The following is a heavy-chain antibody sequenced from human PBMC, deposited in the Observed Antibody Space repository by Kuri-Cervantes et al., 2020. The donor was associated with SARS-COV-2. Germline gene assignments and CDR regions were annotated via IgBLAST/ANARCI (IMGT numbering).Heavy chain of an antibody. CDR3: ARGWELLDY. CDR2: IRQDGSDK. Sequence: GESLKISCAASGFTFSSYWMHWVRQVPGKGLEWVAVIRQDGSDKSYVDSVKGRFTISRDNAKNSLFLQMNSLRAEDTAVYYCARGWELLDYWGQGTLVTVSS. D-gene: IGHD1-26*01. J-gene: IGHJ4*02. CDR1: GFTFSSYW. V-gene: IGHV3-7*01.